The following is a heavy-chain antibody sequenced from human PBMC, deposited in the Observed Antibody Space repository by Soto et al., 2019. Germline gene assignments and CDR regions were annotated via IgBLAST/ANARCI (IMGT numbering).Heavy chain of an antibody. Sequence: KPGGCLGIGSTASGFTFGDYAMSWFRQAPGKGLEWVGFIRSKAYGGTTEYAASVKGRFTISRDDSKSIAYLQMNSLKTEDTAVYYCTRSGDYYDSSGYPTTHAFDIWGQGTMVTVSS. CDR2: IRSKAYGGTT. D-gene: IGHD3-22*01. V-gene: IGHV3-49*05. J-gene: IGHJ3*02. CDR3: TRSGDYYDSSGYPTTHAFDI. CDR1: GFTFGDYA.